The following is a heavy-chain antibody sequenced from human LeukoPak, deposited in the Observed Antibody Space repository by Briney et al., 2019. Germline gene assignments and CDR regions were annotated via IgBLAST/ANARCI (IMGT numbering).Heavy chain of an antibody. Sequence: PGRSLRLSCAASGFTFSSYAMHWVRQAPGKGLEWVAVISYDGSNKYYADSVKGRFTISRDNSKNTLYLQMNSLRAEDTAVYYCARDMYSSSPYYYGMDVWGQGTTVTVSS. D-gene: IGHD6-6*01. J-gene: IGHJ6*02. V-gene: IGHV3-30-3*01. CDR1: GFTFSSYA. CDR3: ARDMYSSSPYYYGMDV. CDR2: ISYDGSNK.